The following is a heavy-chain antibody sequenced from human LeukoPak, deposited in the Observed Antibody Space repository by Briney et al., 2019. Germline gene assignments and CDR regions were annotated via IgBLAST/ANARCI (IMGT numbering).Heavy chain of an antibody. D-gene: IGHD6-19*01. CDR1: GNTFTYRH. J-gene: IGHJ4*02. CDR2: ITPFNGDT. Sequence: GASVKVSCKSSGNTFTYRHLHWVRQAPGQALEWMGWITPFNGDTNYAQKFQDGDTITWATSVSTAYMELSSLTSEDTAIYYCAGERSSVSYWGQGTLVTVSS. V-gene: IGHV1-45*02. CDR3: AGERSSVSY.